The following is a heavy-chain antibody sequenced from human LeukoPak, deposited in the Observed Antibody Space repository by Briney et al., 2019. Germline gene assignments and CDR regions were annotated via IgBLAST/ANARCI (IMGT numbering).Heavy chain of an antibody. CDR3: AKDHIGSVYGMDV. CDR1: GFTFSSYG. J-gene: IGHJ6*02. V-gene: IGHV3-30*18. Sequence: GGSLRLSSAASGFTFSSYGMHWVRQAPGKGLEWVAVISYDGSNKYYADSVKGRFTISRDNSKNTLYLQMNSLRAEDTAVYYCAKDHIGSVYGMDVWGQGTTVTVSS. CDR2: ISYDGSNK. D-gene: IGHD1-26*01.